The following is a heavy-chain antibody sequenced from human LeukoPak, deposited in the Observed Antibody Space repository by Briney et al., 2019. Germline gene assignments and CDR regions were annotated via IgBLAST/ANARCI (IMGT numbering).Heavy chain of an antibody. CDR1: GFTFSSYA. Sequence: QPGGSLRLSCAASGFTFSSYAMHWVRQAPGKGLEWVAVISYDGSNKYYADSVKGRFTISRDNAKNTLYLQMNSLRAEDTAVYYCARDPAFPCGGDCYFDYWGQGTLVTVSS. J-gene: IGHJ4*03. V-gene: IGHV3-30-3*01. CDR3: ARDPAFPCGGDCYFDY. CDR2: ISYDGSNK. D-gene: IGHD2-21*02.